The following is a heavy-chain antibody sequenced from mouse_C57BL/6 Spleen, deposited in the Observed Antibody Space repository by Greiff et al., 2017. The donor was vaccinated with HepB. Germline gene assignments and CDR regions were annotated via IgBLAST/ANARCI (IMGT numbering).Heavy chain of an antibody. Sequence: EVKLMESGGGLVKPGGSLKLSCAASGFTFSDYGMHWVRQAPEKGLEWVAYISSGSSTIYYADTVKGRFTISRDNAKNTLFLQMTSLRSEDTAMYYCARGADYSNYWYYFDYWGQGTTLTVSS. CDR3: ARGADYSNYWYYFDY. D-gene: IGHD2-5*01. CDR2: ISSGSSTI. J-gene: IGHJ2*01. V-gene: IGHV5-17*01. CDR1: GFTFSDYG.